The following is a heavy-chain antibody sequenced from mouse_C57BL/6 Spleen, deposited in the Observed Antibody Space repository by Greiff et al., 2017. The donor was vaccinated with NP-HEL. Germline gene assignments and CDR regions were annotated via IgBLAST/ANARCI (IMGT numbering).Heavy chain of an antibody. CDR1: GFTFTDYY. CDR3: ARSYYSNPAWFAY. Sequence: DVKLVESGGGLVQPGGSLSLSCAASGFTFTDYYMSWVRQPPGKALEWLGFIRNKANGYTTEYSASVKGRFTISRDNSQSILYLQMNALRAEDSATYYCARSYYSNPAWFAYWGQGTLVTVSA. V-gene: IGHV7-3*01. D-gene: IGHD2-5*01. CDR2: IRNKANGYTT. J-gene: IGHJ3*01.